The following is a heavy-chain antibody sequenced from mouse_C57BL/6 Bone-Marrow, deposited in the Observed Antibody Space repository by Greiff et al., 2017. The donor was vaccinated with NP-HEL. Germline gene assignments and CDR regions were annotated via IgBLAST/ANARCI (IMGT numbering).Heavy chain of an antibody. CDR2: ISDGGSYT. V-gene: IGHV5-4*03. Sequence: EVNVVESGGGLVKPGGSLKLSCAASGFTFSSYAMSWVRQTPEKRLEWVATISDGGSYTYYPANVTGRFTISRDNAKNNLYLQMSHLKSEETAMYYCARGEVIYYYGDWYFDVWGTGTTVTVSS. CDR1: GFTFSSYA. D-gene: IGHD1-1*01. CDR3: ARGEVIYYYGDWYFDV. J-gene: IGHJ1*03.